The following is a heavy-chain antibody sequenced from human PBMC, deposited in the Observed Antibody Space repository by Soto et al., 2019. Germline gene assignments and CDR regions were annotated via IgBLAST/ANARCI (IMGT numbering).Heavy chain of an antibody. V-gene: IGHV4-31*02. J-gene: IGHJ4*02. CDR2: IYYSGST. CDR1: GGSISSGGYY. CDR3: ARDLGGQSVYFDY. Sequence: PSETLSLTCTVSGGSISSGGYYWSWIRQHPGKGLEWIGYIYYSGSTYYNPSLKSRVTISVDTSKNQFSLKLSSVTAADTAVYYCARDLGGQSVYFDYWGQGTLVTVSS. D-gene: IGHD3-16*01.